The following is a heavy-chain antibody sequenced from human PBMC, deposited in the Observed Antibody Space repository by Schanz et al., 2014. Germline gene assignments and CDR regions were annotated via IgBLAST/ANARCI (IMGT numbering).Heavy chain of an antibody. CDR3: ARPYDSSGNYPTPLDY. J-gene: IGHJ4*02. Sequence: QVQLVQSGGEVKKPGASVKVSCKASGYTFRHYGISWLRQAPGQGLEWMGYISGYNGNTNYAPKVQDRVTMTTDTSTTTAYMELRSLRSEDTAVYYCARPYDSSGNYPTPLDYWGQGTLVTVSS. V-gene: IGHV1-18*04. D-gene: IGHD3-22*01. CDR1: GYTFRHYG. CDR2: ISGYNGNT.